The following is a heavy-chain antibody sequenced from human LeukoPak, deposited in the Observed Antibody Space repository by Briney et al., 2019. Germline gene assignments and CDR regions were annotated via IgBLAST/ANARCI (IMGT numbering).Heavy chain of an antibody. CDR2: IIPIFGTA. Sequence: SVKVSCKASGGTFSSYAISWVRQAPGQGLEWMGGIIPIFGTANYAQKFQGRVTITTVESTSTAYMELSSLRSEDTAVYCCARSPGMRQLHGGAIDIWGQGTMVTVSS. V-gene: IGHV1-69*05. J-gene: IGHJ3*02. CDR1: GGTFSSYA. D-gene: IGHD6-6*01. CDR3: ARSPGMRQLHGGAIDI.